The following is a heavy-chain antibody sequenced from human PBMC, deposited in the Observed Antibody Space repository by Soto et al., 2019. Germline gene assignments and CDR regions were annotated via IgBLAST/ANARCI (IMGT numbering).Heavy chain of an antibody. Sequence: PGGSLRLSCAASGFTFSNYVMSWVRQAPGKGLEWVSSISGSGSSTYYADSVKGRFTISRDSSKNTLYLQMNSLRAEDTAVYYCAKESGYSGYDSYWFDPWGQGTLVTVSS. J-gene: IGHJ5*02. D-gene: IGHD5-12*01. CDR1: GFTFSNYV. CDR2: ISGSGSST. V-gene: IGHV3-23*01. CDR3: AKESGYSGYDSYWFDP.